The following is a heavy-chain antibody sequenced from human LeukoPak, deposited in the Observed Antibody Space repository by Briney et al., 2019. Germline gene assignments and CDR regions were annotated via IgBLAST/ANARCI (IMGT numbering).Heavy chain of an antibody. V-gene: IGHV3-21*01. Sequence: GGSLRLSCAASGFTFSTYSMNWVRQAPGKGLEWVSSISSRGTYIYYADSVKGRFTLSRDNAKNSLYLQMNSLRAEDTAVYYCARDLNWSGDYWGQGTLVTVSS. CDR1: GFTFSTYS. CDR2: ISSRGTYI. CDR3: ARDLNWSGDY. D-gene: IGHD1-1*01. J-gene: IGHJ4*02.